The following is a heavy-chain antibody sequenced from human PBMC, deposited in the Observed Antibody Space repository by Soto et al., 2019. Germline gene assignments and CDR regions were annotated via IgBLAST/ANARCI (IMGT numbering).Heavy chain of an antibody. CDR1: GGTFSSYA. J-gene: IGHJ6*02. Sequence: SVKVSCKASGGTFSSYAISWVRQAPGQGLEWMGGIIPIFGTANYAQKFQGRVTITADESTSTAYMELSSLRSEDTAVYYCAVSFLEWLWSGYYYGMDVWGQGTTVTVSS. CDR3: AVSFLEWLWSGYYYGMDV. CDR2: IIPIFGTA. D-gene: IGHD3-3*01. V-gene: IGHV1-69*13.